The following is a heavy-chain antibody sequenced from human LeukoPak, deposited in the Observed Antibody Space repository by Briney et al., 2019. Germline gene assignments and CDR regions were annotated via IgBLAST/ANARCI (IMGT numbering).Heavy chain of an antibody. J-gene: IGHJ4*02. Sequence: GGSLRLSCAASGFTFTNYAMTWVRQTPGKGLQWVSTIVGSGDTTFHADSVRGRFTISRDNSKNTIFLQMHSLTADDTAVYYCAKSKGSGTYTFDYWGQGALVTVSS. CDR3: AKSKGSGTYTFDY. CDR2: IVGSGDTT. CDR1: GFTFTNYA. D-gene: IGHD3-10*01. V-gene: IGHV3-23*01.